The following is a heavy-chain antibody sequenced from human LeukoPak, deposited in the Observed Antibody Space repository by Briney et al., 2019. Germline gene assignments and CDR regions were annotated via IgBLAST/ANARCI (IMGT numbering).Heavy chain of an antibody. CDR2: IIPIFGTA. D-gene: IGHD5-12*01. J-gene: IGHJ5*02. Sequence: SVKVSCKASGGTFSSYAISWVRQAPGQGLEWMGGIIPIFGTANHAQKFQGRVTITTDESTSTAYMELSSLRSEDTAVYYCARGSWLRFWFSGWFDPWGQGTLVTVSS. CDR3: ARGSWLRFWFSGWFDP. V-gene: IGHV1-69*05. CDR1: GGTFSSYA.